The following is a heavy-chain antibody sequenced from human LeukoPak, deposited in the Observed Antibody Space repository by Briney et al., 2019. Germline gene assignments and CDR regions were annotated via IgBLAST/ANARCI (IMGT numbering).Heavy chain of an antibody. Sequence: GASVKVSCKASGYTFTSYGISWVRQAPGQGLEWMGWISAYNGNTNYAQKLQGRVTMTTDTSTSTAYMELRSLRSDDTAVYYCARDYYDSSGYRPIAFDIWGQGTMVTVSS. CDR2: ISAYNGNT. V-gene: IGHV1-18*01. D-gene: IGHD3-22*01. J-gene: IGHJ3*02. CDR3: ARDYYDSSGYRPIAFDI. CDR1: GYTFTSYG.